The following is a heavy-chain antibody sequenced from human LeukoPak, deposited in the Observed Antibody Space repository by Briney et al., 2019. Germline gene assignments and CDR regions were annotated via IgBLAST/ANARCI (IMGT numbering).Heavy chain of an antibody. Sequence: LDLVAVISYDGSNKYYADSVKGRFTISTDDSKNTVYLQVNSLRLEDTAVYYCASEYNGLWGQGTLVTVSS. V-gene: IGHV3-30-3*01. D-gene: IGHD2-8*01. CDR3: ASEYNGL. CDR2: ISYDGSNK. J-gene: IGHJ4*02.